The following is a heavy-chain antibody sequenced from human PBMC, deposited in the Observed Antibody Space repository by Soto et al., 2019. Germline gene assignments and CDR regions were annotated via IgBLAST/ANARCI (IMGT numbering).Heavy chain of an antibody. Sequence: QVQLQESGPGLVKPSETLSLTCTVSGGSISTYYWSLVRQPPGKGLEWIGYVSYSGNTNYNPSLKSRITISVDTSKNQFSLTLISVTAADTAVYFCAGRRTISMNYWGQGTLVTVSS. CDR3: AGRRTISMNY. CDR2: VSYSGNT. V-gene: IGHV4-59*01. D-gene: IGHD3-22*01. CDR1: GGSISTYY. J-gene: IGHJ4*02.